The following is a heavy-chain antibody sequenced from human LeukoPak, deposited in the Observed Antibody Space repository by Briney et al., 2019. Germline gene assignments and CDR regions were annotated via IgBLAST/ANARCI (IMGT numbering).Heavy chain of an antibody. D-gene: IGHD1-20*01. Sequence: GGSLRLSCAASGFTFSSYWMHWVRQAPGKGLVWVSRINSDGSSTSYADSVKGRFTISRDNAKNTLYLQMNSLRAEDTAVYYCASGNWNDRAFDIWGQGTMVTVSS. CDR3: ASGNWNDRAFDI. CDR2: INSDGSST. CDR1: GFTFSSYW. V-gene: IGHV3-74*01. J-gene: IGHJ3*02.